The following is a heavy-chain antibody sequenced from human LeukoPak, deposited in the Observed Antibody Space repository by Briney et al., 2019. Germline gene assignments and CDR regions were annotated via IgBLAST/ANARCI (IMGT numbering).Heavy chain of an antibody. CDR1: GFTFSSYG. D-gene: IGHD2-15*01. V-gene: IGHV3-33*01. Sequence: PGGSLRLSCVASGFTFSSYGMHWVRQAPGKGLEWVAVIWYDGSNKYYADSVKGRFTISRDNSKNTLYLQMNSLRAEDTAVYYCARQMTPDAFDIWGQGTMVTVSS. CDR2: IWYDGSNK. J-gene: IGHJ3*02. CDR3: ARQMTPDAFDI.